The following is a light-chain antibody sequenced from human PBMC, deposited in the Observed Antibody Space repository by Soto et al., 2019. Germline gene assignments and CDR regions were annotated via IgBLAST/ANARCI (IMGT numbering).Light chain of an antibody. V-gene: IGLV2-8*01. Sequence: QSALTQPPSASGSPGQSVTISCTGTSSDIGGYDYVSWYQQFPGRAPKLIIYEVNQRPSGVPERFSGSKSGNTASLTVSGLQTEDEAEYFCSSYAAANNFVVFGGGTKVTVL. J-gene: IGLJ2*01. CDR3: SSYAAANNFVV. CDR1: SSDIGGYDY. CDR2: EVN.